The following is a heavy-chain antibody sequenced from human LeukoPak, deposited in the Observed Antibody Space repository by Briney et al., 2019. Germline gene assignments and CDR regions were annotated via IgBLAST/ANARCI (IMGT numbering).Heavy chain of an antibody. J-gene: IGHJ4*02. D-gene: IGHD1-1*01. CDR3: ARHHLVVHLFDY. Sequence: PSETLSLTCTVSGGSISSSSYYWGWIRQPPGKGLEWIGSIYYSGSTYYNPSLKSRVTISVDTSKNQFSLKLSSVTAADTAVYYCARHHLVVHLFDYWGQGTLVTVSS. V-gene: IGHV4-39*01. CDR1: GGSISSSSYY. CDR2: IYYSGST.